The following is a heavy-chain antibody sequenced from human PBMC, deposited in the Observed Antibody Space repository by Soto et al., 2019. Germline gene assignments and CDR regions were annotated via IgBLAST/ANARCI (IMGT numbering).Heavy chain of an antibody. V-gene: IGHV4-39*01. CDR2: IFYSGYT. Sequence: PSETLSLTCTVSGGSISRTSYYWGWIRQPSGKGLEWIGSIFYSGYTYYSPSLKSRVSISVDTSKNQFSLKLNSVTATDTAVYYCARQATSGLSFDYWGQGTLVTVYS. CDR1: GGSISRTSYY. D-gene: IGHD2-15*01. J-gene: IGHJ4*02. CDR3: ARQATSGLSFDY.